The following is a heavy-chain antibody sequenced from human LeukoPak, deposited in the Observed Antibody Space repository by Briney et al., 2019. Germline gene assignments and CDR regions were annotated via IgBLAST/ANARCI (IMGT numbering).Heavy chain of an antibody. CDR1: GYTFTGYY. CDR3: ARVAALHQFDP. D-gene: IGHD6-6*01. J-gene: IGHJ5*02. CDR2: INPNSGGT. Sequence: ASVTVSCKASGYTFTGYYMHWVRRAPGQGLEWMGWINPNSGGTNYAQKFQGRVTMTRDTSISTAYMELSRLRSDDTAVYYCARVAALHQFDPWGQGTLVTVSS. V-gene: IGHV1-2*02.